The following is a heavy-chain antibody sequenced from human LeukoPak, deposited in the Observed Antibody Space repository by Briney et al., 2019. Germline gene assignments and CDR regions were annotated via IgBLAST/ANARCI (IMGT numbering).Heavy chain of an antibody. CDR3: ARRLRYSSGWYYYYYMDV. CDR1: GGSFSGYY. D-gene: IGHD6-19*01. Sequence: PSETLSLTCAVYGGSFSGYYWSWIRQPPGKGLEWIGEINHSGSTNYNPSLKSRVTISVDTSKNQFSLKLSSVTAADTAVYYCARRLRYSSGWYYYYYMDVWGKGTTVTISS. V-gene: IGHV4-34*01. CDR2: INHSGST. J-gene: IGHJ6*03.